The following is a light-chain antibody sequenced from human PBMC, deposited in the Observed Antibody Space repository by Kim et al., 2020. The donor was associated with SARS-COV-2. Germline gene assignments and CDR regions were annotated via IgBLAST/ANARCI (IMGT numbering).Light chain of an antibody. CDR1: SLSNQY. Sequence: SYELTQPPSVSVSPGQTAWITCSGESLSNQYLYWYQHKPGQATVLVIYKDTERPSGIPERFSGSSSGTLTISGVQAEDEADYYCQSADNSGTYPVFGGGTKVTVL. J-gene: IGLJ2*01. CDR3: QSADNSGTYPV. CDR2: KDT. V-gene: IGLV3-25*03.